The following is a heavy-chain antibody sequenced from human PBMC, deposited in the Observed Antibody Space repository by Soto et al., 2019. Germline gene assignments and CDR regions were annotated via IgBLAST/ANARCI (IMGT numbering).Heavy chain of an antibody. Sequence: ASVKVSCKASGYSFTDYHIHWVRQAHGQGLEWLGRINPKSGGTSTAQKFQGWVTMTRDRSISTVYMELTRLRSDDTAVYYCARDRLRFLEWLSTPYYYYGMDVWGQGTTVTVSS. D-gene: IGHD3-3*01. CDR3: ARDRLRFLEWLSTPYYYYGMDV. V-gene: IGHV1-2*04. CDR1: GYSFTDYH. CDR2: INPKSGGT. J-gene: IGHJ6*02.